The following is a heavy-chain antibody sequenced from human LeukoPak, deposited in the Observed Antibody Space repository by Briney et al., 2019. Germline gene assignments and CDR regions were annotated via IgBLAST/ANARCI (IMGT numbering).Heavy chain of an antibody. CDR1: GFTFSSYA. CDR3: ARDIDGSEGGFDY. V-gene: IGHV3-30-3*01. D-gene: IGHD3-16*01. CDR2: ISYDGSNK. Sequence: GGSLSLSCVASGFTFSSYAMHWVRQAPGKGLEWVAVISYDGSNKYYADSVKGRFTISRDNSKNTLYLQMNSLRAEDTAVYYCARDIDGSEGGFDYWGQGTLVTVSS. J-gene: IGHJ4*02.